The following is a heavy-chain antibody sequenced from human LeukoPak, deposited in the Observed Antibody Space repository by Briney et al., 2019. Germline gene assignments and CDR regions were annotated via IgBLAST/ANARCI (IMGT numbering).Heavy chain of an antibody. Sequence: GGSLRLSCVASGFTFNTYAMDWVRQAPGKGLEWVSAISGSDGRTYYADSVKGRFTISRDNSKNTLYLQMNSLRAEDTAVYYCARSSAYTSSWTSSYFDFWGQGALVTVSS. D-gene: IGHD6-13*01. CDR1: GFTFNTYA. V-gene: IGHV3-23*01. J-gene: IGHJ4*02. CDR2: ISGSDGRT. CDR3: ARSSAYTSSWTSSYFDF.